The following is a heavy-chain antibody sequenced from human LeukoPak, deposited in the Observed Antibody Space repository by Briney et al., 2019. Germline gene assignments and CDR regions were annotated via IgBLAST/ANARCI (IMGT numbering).Heavy chain of an antibody. D-gene: IGHD1-7*01. CDR1: GYTFIGYY. V-gene: IGHV1-2*02. CDR3: ARDRTLNSDAFDI. J-gene: IGHJ3*02. Sequence: ASLKVSCKASGYTFIGYYIHWVRQAPGQGLEWMGWINPYSGGTNYPQTFQGRVTMTRDTSISTAYMELIALRSDDTAVYYCARDRTLNSDAFDIWGQGTMVTVS. CDR2: INPYSGGT.